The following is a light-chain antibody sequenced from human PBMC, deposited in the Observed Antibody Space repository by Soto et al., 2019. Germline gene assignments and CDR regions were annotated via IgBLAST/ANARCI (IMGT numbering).Light chain of an antibody. J-gene: IGLJ2*01. CDR3: QSYDDSLGGHVI. CDR1: SSYIGAGYD. CDR2: ANT. V-gene: IGLV1-40*01. Sequence: QSVLTQPPSVSGAPGQRVTISCTGSSSYIGAGYDVHWYQQLPGTAPKLLIYANTNRPSGVRDRFSGSKSGTSASLAITGLQAEDEADYYCQSYDDSLGGHVIFGGGTKVTVL.